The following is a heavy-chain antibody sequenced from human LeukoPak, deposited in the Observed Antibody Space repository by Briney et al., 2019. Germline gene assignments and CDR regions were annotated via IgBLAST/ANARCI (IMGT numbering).Heavy chain of an antibody. J-gene: IGHJ4*02. CDR1: GFTFSSYE. CDR3: ARDYTGWSLGY. Sequence: PGGSLRLSCAASGFTFSSYEMNWVRQSPGKGLEWVSYIGASGSPIYYADSVKGRFTISRDNAKNSLYLQMNSLRAEDTAVYYCARDYTGWSLGYWGQGTLVTVSS. CDR2: IGASGSPI. V-gene: IGHV3-48*03. D-gene: IGHD6-19*01.